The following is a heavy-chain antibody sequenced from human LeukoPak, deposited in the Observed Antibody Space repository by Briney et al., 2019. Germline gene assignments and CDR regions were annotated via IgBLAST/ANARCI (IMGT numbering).Heavy chain of an antibody. CDR2: ISYDGSNK. CDR3: AKHRDYGANTPFDY. Sequence: GGSLILSCAASGFTFSSYAMHWVRQAPGKGLEWVAVISYDGSNKYYADSVKGRFTISRDNSKNTLYLQMNSLRAEDTAIYYCAKHRDYGANTPFDYWGQGTLVTVSS. V-gene: IGHV3-30-3*02. CDR1: GFTFSSYA. J-gene: IGHJ4*02. D-gene: IGHD4-23*01.